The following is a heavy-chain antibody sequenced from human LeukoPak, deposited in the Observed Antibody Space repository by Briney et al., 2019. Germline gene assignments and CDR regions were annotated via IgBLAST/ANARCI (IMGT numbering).Heavy chain of an antibody. CDR3: ARAYGPGIQGGGDY. V-gene: IGHV1-46*01. Sequence: ASVKVSCKTSGYSFTSYYIEWVRQAPGQGLEWVGIINPRDRSVSYLQRFQGRVTMARDTSSSTVYMELSRLTSEDTAVYYCARAYGPGIQGGGDYWGQGTLVTVSS. J-gene: IGHJ4*02. D-gene: IGHD6-13*01. CDR2: INPRDRSV. CDR1: GYSFTSYY.